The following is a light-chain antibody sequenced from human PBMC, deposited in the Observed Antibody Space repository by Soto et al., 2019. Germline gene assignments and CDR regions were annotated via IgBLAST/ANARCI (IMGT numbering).Light chain of an antibody. CDR1: QSLSSNF. V-gene: IGKV3-20*01. CDR3: QQYGSSPWT. CDR2: DSS. Sequence: EIMMTQSPVTLSLSPGERATLSCRASQSLSSNFLAWYQQKPGQPPRLLIYDSSTRATGIPDRFSGSGSGTDFTLTISRLEPEDFAVYYCQQYGSSPWTFGQGTKVDIK. J-gene: IGKJ1*01.